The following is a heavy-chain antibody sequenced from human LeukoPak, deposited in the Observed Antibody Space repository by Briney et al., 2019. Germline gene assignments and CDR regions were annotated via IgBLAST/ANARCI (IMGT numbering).Heavy chain of an antibody. CDR3: ARSYCSSTSCSVPH. V-gene: IGHV7-4-1*02. Sequence: ASVKVSCKASGGTFSSYAISWVRQAPGQGLEWMGWINTNTGNPTYAQGFTGRFVFSLDTSVSTAYLQISSLKAEDTAVYYCARSYCSSTSCSVPHWGQGTLVTVSS. J-gene: IGHJ4*02. CDR1: GGTFSSYA. D-gene: IGHD2-2*01. CDR2: INTNTGNP.